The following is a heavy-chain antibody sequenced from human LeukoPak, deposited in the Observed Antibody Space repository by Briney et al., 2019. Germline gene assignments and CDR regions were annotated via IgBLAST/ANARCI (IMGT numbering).Heavy chain of an antibody. D-gene: IGHD6-13*01. Sequence: PSETLSLTCTVSGGSINSYYWSWIRQPPGKGLEWIGYIYYSGSTNYSPSLKSRVTMSVDTSKNQFSLKLSSVTAADTAVYYCARVSSSWYQDWYFDLWGRGTLVTVSS. CDR3: ARVSSSWYQDWYFDL. J-gene: IGHJ2*01. CDR1: GGSINSYY. CDR2: IYYSGST. V-gene: IGHV4-59*12.